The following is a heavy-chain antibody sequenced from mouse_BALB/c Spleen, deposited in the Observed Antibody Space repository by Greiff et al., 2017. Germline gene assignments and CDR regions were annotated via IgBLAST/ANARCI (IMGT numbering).Heavy chain of an antibody. Sequence: QVQLKESGAELAKPGASVKMSCKASGYTFTSYWMHWVKQRPGQGLEWIGYINPSTGYTEYNQKFKDKATLTADKSSSTAYMQLSSLTSEDSAVYYCARPIYYDYGYYAMDYWGQGTSVTVSS. J-gene: IGHJ4*01. D-gene: IGHD2-4*01. CDR3: ARPIYYDYGYYAMDY. CDR2: INPSTGYT. V-gene: IGHV1-7*01. CDR1: GYTFTSYW.